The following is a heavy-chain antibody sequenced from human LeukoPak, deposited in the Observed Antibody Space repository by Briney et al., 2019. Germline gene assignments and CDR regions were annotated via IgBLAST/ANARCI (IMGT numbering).Heavy chain of an antibody. Sequence: GGSLRLSCAGSGFTFRNRWATWVRQAPGKGLEWVAFIRYDGSNKYYADSVKGRFTISRDNSKNTLYLQMNSLRAEDTAVYYCAKDAYNWNYGTASYFDYWGQGTLVTVSS. D-gene: IGHD1-7*01. CDR1: GFTFRNRW. CDR3: AKDAYNWNYGTASYFDY. V-gene: IGHV3-30*02. J-gene: IGHJ4*02. CDR2: IRYDGSNK.